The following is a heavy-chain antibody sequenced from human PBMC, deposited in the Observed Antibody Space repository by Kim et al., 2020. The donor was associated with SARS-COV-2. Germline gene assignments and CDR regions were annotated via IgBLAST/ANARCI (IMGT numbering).Heavy chain of an antibody. CDR1: GFSFSDYY. D-gene: IGHD6-13*01. CDR3: ARGSSREGFDP. J-gene: IGHJ5*02. V-gene: IGHV3-11*06. CDR2: IDSSSAYR. Sequence: GGSLRLSCAASGFSFSDYYMSWIRQAPGKGLEWVSYIDSSSAYRIYADSMKGRFIISRDNAKNSLYLQMSNLRAEETAVYYCARGSSREGFDPWGQGTLVTVSS.